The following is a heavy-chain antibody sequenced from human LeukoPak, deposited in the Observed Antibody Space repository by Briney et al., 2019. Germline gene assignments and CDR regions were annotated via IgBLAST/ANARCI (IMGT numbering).Heavy chain of an antibody. J-gene: IGHJ3*02. CDR2: ISGSGGST. Sequence: GGSLRLSCAASGFTFSSAWMSWVRQAPGKGLEWVSAISGSGGSTYYADSVKGRFTISRDNSKNTLYLQMNSLRAEDTAVYYCAKITRFSHAFDIWGQGTMVTVSS. CDR3: AKITRFSHAFDI. D-gene: IGHD1-14*01. V-gene: IGHV3-23*01. CDR1: GFTFSSA.